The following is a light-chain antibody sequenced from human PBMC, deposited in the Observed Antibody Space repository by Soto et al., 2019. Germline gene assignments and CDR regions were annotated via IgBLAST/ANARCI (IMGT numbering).Light chain of an antibody. V-gene: IGKV1-39*01. Sequence: DIQMTQSPSTLSGSVGDRVTTTCRASQTIMTYLNWYQLKPGKPPRLLIYAASSLQSGVPSRFSGSGSGTDFTLTISSLQPEDFATYSCQQSYNSPQTFGQGTKV. CDR1: QTIMTY. CDR2: AAS. CDR3: QQSYNSPQT. J-gene: IGKJ1*01.